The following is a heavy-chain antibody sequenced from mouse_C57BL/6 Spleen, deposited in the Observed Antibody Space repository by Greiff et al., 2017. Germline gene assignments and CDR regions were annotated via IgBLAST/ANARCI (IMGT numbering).Heavy chain of an antibody. D-gene: IGHD2-1*01. Sequence: EVMLVESGGGLVKPGGSMKLSCAASGFTFSSYAMSWVRQTPEKRLEWVATISDGGSYTYYPDNVKGRFTISRDNAKNNLYLQMSHLKSEDTAMYYCARLDGNYRDWYFDVWGTGTTVTVSS. CDR3: ARLDGNYRDWYFDV. V-gene: IGHV5-4*03. CDR1: GFTFSSYA. J-gene: IGHJ1*03. CDR2: ISDGGSYT.